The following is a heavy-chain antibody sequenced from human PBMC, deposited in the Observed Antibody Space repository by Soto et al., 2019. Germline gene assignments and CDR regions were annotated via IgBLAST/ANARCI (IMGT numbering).Heavy chain of an antibody. D-gene: IGHD3-3*01. CDR2: INPSADST. V-gene: IGHV1-46*01. Sequence: ASVKVSCKTSGYTFTNYFIHWVRQAPGQGLEWMGIINPSADSTNYAQKFQGRVTITADESTSTAYMELSSLRSEDTAVYYCARARYYDFWSGYPYSYYFDYWGQGTLVTVSS. J-gene: IGHJ4*02. CDR3: ARARYYDFWSGYPYSYYFDY. CDR1: GYTFTNYF.